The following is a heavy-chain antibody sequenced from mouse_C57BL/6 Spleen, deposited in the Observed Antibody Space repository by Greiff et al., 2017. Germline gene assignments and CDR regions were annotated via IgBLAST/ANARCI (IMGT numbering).Heavy chain of an antibody. V-gene: IGHV1-82*01. CDR1: GYAFRSSW. J-gene: IGHJ2*01. D-gene: IGHD1-1*02. Sequence: VKLMESGPELVKPGASVKISCKASGYAFRSSWMNWVKQRPGKGLEWIGRLYPGDGDTNYNGKFKGKATLTADKSSSTAYMQLSSLTSEDSAVYVCARDHYATCWDYGGQGTTLTVSS. CDR3: ARDHYATCWDY. CDR2: LYPGDGDT.